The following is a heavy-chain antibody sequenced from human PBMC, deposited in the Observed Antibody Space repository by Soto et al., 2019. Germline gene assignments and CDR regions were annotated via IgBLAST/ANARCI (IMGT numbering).Heavy chain of an antibody. CDR2: ISGSGGST. CDR1: GFTLSSYA. Sequence: EVQLLESGGGLVQPGGSLRLSCAASGFTLSSYAMSWVRQAPGKGLEWVSAISGSGGSTYYADSVKGRFTISRDNSKNTLYLQMNSLRAEDTAVYYCTASSGWYNAFDIWGQGTMVTVSS. V-gene: IGHV3-23*01. D-gene: IGHD6-19*01. CDR3: TASSGWYNAFDI. J-gene: IGHJ3*02.